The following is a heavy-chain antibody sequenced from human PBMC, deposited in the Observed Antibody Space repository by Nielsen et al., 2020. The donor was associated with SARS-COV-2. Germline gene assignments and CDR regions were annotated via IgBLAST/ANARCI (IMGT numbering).Heavy chain of an antibody. Sequence: GESLKISCAASGFTFNDYTMYWVRQAPGKGLEWLSGITWDGGASYYADSVEGRFTTSRDNSRDSLYLQMNSLRVEDTAWYYCARDRGRYCRGGTCYSPHYWGQGTLVTVSS. J-gene: IGHJ4*02. D-gene: IGHD2-15*01. V-gene: IGHV3-43D*03. CDR2: ITWDGGAS. CDR1: GFTFNDYT. CDR3: ARDRGRYCRGGTCYSPHY.